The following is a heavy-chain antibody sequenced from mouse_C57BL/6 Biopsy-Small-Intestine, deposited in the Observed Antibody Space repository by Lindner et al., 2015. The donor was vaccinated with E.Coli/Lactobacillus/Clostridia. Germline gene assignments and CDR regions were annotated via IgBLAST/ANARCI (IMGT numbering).Heavy chain of an antibody. V-gene: IGHV1-9*01. CDR3: ARDNYYGSDWYFDV. CDR2: ILPGSGRT. Sequence: VQLQESGAELMKPGASVKLSCKATGYTFTGYWIEWVKQRPGHGLEWIGEILPGSGRTNYNEKFKGKATFTADTSSNTAYMQLRSLTTEDSAIYYCARDNYYGSDWYFDVWGTGTTVTVSS. CDR1: GYTFTGYW. J-gene: IGHJ1*03. D-gene: IGHD1-1*01.